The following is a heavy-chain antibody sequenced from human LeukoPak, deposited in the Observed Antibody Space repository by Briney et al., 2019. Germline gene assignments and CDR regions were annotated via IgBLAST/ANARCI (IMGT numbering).Heavy chain of an antibody. D-gene: IGHD5/OR15-5a*01. J-gene: IGHJ1*01. CDR2: IKSKSDAGTT. CDR1: GFSFSNAG. CDR3: TTFLSFNDYWH. V-gene: IGHV3-15*01. Sequence: GGSLRLSCAASGFSFSNAGMSWVRQAPGQGLEWVARIKSKSDAGTTDYIEPVKGRFSISRDDSKYTLYLQMNSLKTEDTAVYYCTTFLSFNDYWHWGQGTLVTVSS.